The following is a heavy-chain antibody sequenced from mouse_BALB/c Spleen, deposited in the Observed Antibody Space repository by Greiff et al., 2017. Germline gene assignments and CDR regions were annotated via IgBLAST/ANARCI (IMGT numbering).Heavy chain of an antibody. CDR1: GYSFTGYN. V-gene: IGHV1S135*01. Sequence: LVESGPELGKPGASVKISCKASGYSFTGYNMYWVKQSHRKSLEWIGYIDPYNGGTSYNQKSKGKATLTVDKSSSTAYMHLNSLTSEDSAIYYCARGYFTTALDYWGQGTTLTVSS. D-gene: IGHD1-2*01. J-gene: IGHJ2*01. CDR3: ARGYFTTALDY. CDR2: IDPYNGGT.